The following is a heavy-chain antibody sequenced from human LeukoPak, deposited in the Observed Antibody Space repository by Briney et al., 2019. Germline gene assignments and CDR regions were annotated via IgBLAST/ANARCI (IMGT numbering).Heavy chain of an antibody. CDR3: ARVSARTFDY. CDR1: GYTLTELS. D-gene: IGHD1-7*01. CDR2: FDPEDGET. V-gene: IGHV1-24*01. Sequence: GASVKVSCKVSGYTLTELSMHWVRQAPGKWLEWMGGFDPEDGETIYAQKFQGRVTMTRDTSISTAYMELSRLRSDDTAVYYCARVSARTFDYWGQGTLVTVSS. J-gene: IGHJ4*02.